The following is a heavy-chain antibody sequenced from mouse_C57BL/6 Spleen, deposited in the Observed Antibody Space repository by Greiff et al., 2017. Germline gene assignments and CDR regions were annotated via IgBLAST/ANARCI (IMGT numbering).Heavy chain of an antibody. CDR3: ARSYDGYYAMDY. V-gene: IGHV1-55*01. Sequence: VQLQQPGAELVKPGASVKMSCKASGYTFTSYWITWVKQRPGQGLEWIGDIYPGSGSTNYNEKFKSKATLTVDTSSSTAYIQLSSLTSEDSAVYYCARSYDGYYAMDYWGQGTSVTVSS. J-gene: IGHJ4*01. D-gene: IGHD2-3*01. CDR1: GYTFTSYW. CDR2: IYPGSGST.